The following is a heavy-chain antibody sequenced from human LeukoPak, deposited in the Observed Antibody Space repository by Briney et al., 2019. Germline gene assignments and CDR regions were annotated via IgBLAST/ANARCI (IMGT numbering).Heavy chain of an antibody. J-gene: IGHJ6*02. CDR2: INWNGGST. D-gene: IGHD2-15*01. CDR3: ARVPNIVVVVAATRISYGMDV. Sequence: GGSLRLSCAASGFTFDDYGMSWVRQAPGKGLEWVSGINWNGGSTGYADSVEGRFTISRDNAKNSLYLQMNSLRAEDTALYHCARVPNIVVVVAATRISYGMDVWGQGTTVTVSS. CDR1: GFTFDDYG. V-gene: IGHV3-20*01.